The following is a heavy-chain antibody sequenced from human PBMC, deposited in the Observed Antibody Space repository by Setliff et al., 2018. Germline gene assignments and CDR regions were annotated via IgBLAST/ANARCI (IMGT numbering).Heavy chain of an antibody. CDR2: VYYSGTA. Sequence: PSETLSLTCTVSDGSLSTYYWSWIRQPPGKGLEWIGYVYYSGTANYSPSLRSRLTISVDTSKNQFSLKLKSVTAADTAVYYCARGGTFRYFDFWGQGAPVTV. J-gene: IGHJ4*02. CDR3: ARGGTFRYFDF. D-gene: IGHD5-12*01. V-gene: IGHV4-59*01. CDR1: DGSLSTYY.